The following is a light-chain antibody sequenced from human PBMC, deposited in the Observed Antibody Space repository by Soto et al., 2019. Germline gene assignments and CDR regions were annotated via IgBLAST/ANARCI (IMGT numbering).Light chain of an antibody. CDR3: SSYTDRKTLV. V-gene: IGLV2-8*01. Sequence: QSALTQSPSASGSPGQSVTISCTGTSSDIGGYDSVSWYQQHPGKAPKVVIYDVTKRPSWVPDRFSGSKSGNTASLTVSALQAEDEADYYCSSYTDRKTLVFGTGTKLTVL. J-gene: IGLJ1*01. CDR1: SSDIGGYDS. CDR2: DVT.